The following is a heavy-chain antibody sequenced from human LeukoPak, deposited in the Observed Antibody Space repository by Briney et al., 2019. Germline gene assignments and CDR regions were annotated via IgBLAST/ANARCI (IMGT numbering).Heavy chain of an antibody. CDR1: GFTFSIYV. V-gene: IGHV4-59*08. D-gene: IGHD3-22*01. Sequence: GSLRLSCAASGFTFSIYVMSWVRQAPGKGLEWIGYVHYTGSTNDNPSLKSRATISLDTSKNQISLKLSSVTAADTAVYYCANYYDSSGYYLTWGQGILVTVSS. CDR2: VHYTGST. J-gene: IGHJ4*02. CDR3: ANYYDSSGYYLT.